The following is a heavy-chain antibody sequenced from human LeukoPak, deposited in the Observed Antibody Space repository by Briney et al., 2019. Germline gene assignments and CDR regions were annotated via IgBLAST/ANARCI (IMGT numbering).Heavy chain of an antibody. V-gene: IGHV3-48*01. CDR3: AGDRSSGYGVDY. CDR2: ISSSSSSI. CDR1: GITFSSYS. Sequence: GGSLRFSCAAPGITFSSYSMNWVRQAPGKGLEWVSYISSSSSSIYYADSVKGRFTISRDNSKNTLYLQMNSLRAEDTAVYYCAGDRSSGYGVDYWGQGTLVTVSS. J-gene: IGHJ4*02. D-gene: IGHD3-22*01.